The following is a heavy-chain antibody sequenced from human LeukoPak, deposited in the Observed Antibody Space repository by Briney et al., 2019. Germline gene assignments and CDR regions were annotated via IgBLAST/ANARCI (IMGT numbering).Heavy chain of an antibody. CDR3: ARDGDPRYSAPYNWFDP. CDR1: GGSISSTSYY. V-gene: IGHV4-39*02. CDR2: IYYSGST. D-gene: IGHD2-15*01. J-gene: IGHJ5*02. Sequence: SETMSLTCTVSGGSISSTSYYWGWIRQPPGKGLEWIGSIYYSGSTYYNPSLKSRVTISVDTSKNQFSLKLSSVTTADTAVYYCARDGDPRYSAPYNWFDPWGQGTLVTVSS.